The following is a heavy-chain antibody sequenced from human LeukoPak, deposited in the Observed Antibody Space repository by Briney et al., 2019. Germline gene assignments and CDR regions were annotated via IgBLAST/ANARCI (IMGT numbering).Heavy chain of an antibody. Sequence: SETLSLTCTVSGGSISSYYWSWIRQPAGKGLEWIGHIYTSGTTNYNPSLKSRVTMSIDTSKNQISLKLSSVTAADTAIYYCARDAKYYFGSRTYFFFEYWGQGTLLTVSS. CDR2: IYTSGTT. CDR3: ARDAKYYFGSRTYFFFEY. D-gene: IGHD3-10*01. J-gene: IGHJ4*02. CDR1: GGSISSYY. V-gene: IGHV4-4*07.